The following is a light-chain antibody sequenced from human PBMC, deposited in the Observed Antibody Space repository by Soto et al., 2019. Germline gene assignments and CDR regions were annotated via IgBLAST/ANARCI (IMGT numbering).Light chain of an antibody. CDR1: QSISSW. CDR3: AQYKGYLPIT. Sequence: RVTMSPSTVSASKGNRVTITCRASQSISSWLAWYQQKPGKAPKLLIYDAASLERVVPSRLRGCGSGTEFTMSVRGLLLDEVEAENGAQYKGYLPITLGQGTRLDIK. CDR2: DAA. J-gene: IGKJ2*01. V-gene: IGKV1-5*01.